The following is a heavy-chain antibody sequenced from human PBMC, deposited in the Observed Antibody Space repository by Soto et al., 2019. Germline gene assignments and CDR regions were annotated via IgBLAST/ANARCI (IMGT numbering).Heavy chain of an antibody. V-gene: IGHV1-69*13. CDR1: GGTFSSYA. D-gene: IGHD3-10*02. Sequence: GASVKVSCKASGGTFSSYAISWVRQAPGQGLEWMGGIIPIFGTANYAQKFQGRVTITADESTSTAYMELSSLRSEDTAVYYCARGGKQALITTFDFDYWGQATLVTISS. J-gene: IGHJ4*02. CDR3: ARGGKQALITTFDFDY. CDR2: IIPIFGTA.